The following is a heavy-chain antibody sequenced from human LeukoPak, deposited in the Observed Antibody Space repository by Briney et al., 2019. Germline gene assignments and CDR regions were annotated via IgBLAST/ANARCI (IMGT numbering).Heavy chain of an antibody. CDR3: ARDYKSYYYDSSGYYYHLVDCGY. CDR1: GYTFTGYY. D-gene: IGHD3-22*01. Sequence: SVKVSCKASGYTFTGYYMHWVRQAPGRGLEWMGGIIPIFGTANYAQKFQGRVTITADESTSTAYMELRSLRSDDTAVYYCARDYKSYYYDSSGYYYHLVDCGYWGPGTLVTVSS. CDR2: IIPIFGTA. V-gene: IGHV1-69*13. J-gene: IGHJ4*02.